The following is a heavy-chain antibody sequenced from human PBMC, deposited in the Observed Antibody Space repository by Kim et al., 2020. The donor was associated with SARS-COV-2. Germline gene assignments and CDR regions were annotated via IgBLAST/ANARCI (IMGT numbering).Heavy chain of an antibody. D-gene: IGHD3-3*01. CDR2: ISGYNGNT. Sequence: ASVKVSCKASGYTFTSYGISWVRQAPGQGLEWMGWISGYNGNTNYAQKVQGRVTMTTDTSTSTAYMELRSLRSDDTAMYYCARDDGITIFGVVIHSSNPHFDDWGQGTLVTVSS. CDR1: GYTFTSYG. V-gene: IGHV1-18*01. J-gene: IGHJ4*02. CDR3: ARDDGITIFGVVIHSSNPHFDD.